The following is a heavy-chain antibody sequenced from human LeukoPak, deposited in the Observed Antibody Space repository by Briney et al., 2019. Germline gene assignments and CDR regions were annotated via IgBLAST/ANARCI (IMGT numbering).Heavy chain of an antibody. CDR3: ARSGGYSFDY. J-gene: IGHJ4*02. Sequence: SQTLSLTCTVSGGSISSGDYYWSWIRQHPGKGLEWIAYIYYSGSTYYNPSLKSRVTISVDTSKNQFSLRLNSVTAADTAVYYCARSGGYSFDYWGQGTLVTVSS. CDR1: GGSISSGDYY. V-gene: IGHV4-31*03. CDR2: IYYSGST. D-gene: IGHD3-22*01.